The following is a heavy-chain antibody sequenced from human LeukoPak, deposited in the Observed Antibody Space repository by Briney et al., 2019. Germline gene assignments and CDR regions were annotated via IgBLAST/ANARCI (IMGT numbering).Heavy chain of an antibody. V-gene: IGHV4-30-4*08. CDR2: IYYSGST. D-gene: IGHD2-2*01. Sequence: SETLSLTCTVSGDSISSSSYYWGWIRQPPGKGLEWIGYIYYSGSTYYNPSLKSRVTISVDTSKDQFSLKLSSVTAADTAVYYCARVRIVVVPATANYAFDIWGQGTMVTVSS. CDR3: ARVRIVVVPATANYAFDI. CDR1: GDSISSSSYY. J-gene: IGHJ3*02.